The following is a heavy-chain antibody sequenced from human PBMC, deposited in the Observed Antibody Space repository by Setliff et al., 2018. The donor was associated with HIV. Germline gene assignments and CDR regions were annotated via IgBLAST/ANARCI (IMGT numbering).Heavy chain of an antibody. CDR1: GDLIRNSYYY. J-gene: IGHJ4*02. CDR3: ARDMMRWLVMVTGATRGYFDA. Sequence: KPSETLSLTCDVSGDLIRNSYYYWAWIRQSAGRGLEWIGRVYDSGITHYNPSLERRATISVDTSMNFLTKNLTSVTAANTAVYSGARDMMRWLVMVTGATRGYFDAWGQGALVTVSS. V-gene: IGHV4-39*06. D-gene: IGHD3-16*01. CDR2: VYDSGIT.